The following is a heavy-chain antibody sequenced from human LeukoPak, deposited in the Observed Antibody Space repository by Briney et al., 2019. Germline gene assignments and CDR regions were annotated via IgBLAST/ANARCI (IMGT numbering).Heavy chain of an antibody. Sequence: GGSLRLSCAASGFTFSSYWMHWVRQAPGKGLVWVSRIKGDGSSTSYADSVKGRFTISRDNAKNTLYLQMDSLTSDDTAFYYCSTWAFYHGLDVWGQGATVIVSS. CDR2: IKGDGSST. CDR3: STWAFYHGLDV. V-gene: IGHV3-74*01. D-gene: IGHD2/OR15-2a*01. CDR1: GFTFSSYW. J-gene: IGHJ6*02.